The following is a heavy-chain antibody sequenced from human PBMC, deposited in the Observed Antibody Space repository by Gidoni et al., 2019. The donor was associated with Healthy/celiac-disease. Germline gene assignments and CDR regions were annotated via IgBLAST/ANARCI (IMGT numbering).Heavy chain of an antibody. CDR1: GSNFSGSA. CDR3: TRLGVAEGLDMDV. V-gene: IGHV3-73*02. J-gene: IGHJ6*02. CDR2: IRSKANSYAT. D-gene: IGHD6-19*01. Sequence: EVQMVESGGGLVQPGGSLKLPCAASGSNFSGSAMHWVRQASGKGLEWVGGIRSKANSYATTYAASVKGRFTISRDDSKNTAYLQMNSLKTEDTAVYSCTRLGVAEGLDMDVWGQGTTVTVSS.